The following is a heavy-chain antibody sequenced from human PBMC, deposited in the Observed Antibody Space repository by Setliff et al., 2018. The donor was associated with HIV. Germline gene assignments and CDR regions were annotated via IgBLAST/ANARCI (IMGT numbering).Heavy chain of an antibody. CDR3: ARSPSSGYYGGLWGY. D-gene: IGHD3-22*01. Sequence: AASVKVSCKASGYTFTNYAMNWVRQAPGQGLEWMGWININTGNPTYAQGFTGRFVFSLDTSVSTAYLQISSLEAEDTAVYYCARSPSSGYYGGLWGYWGQGTLVTVSS. CDR2: ININTGNP. CDR1: GYTFTNYA. J-gene: IGHJ4*02. V-gene: IGHV7-4-1*02.